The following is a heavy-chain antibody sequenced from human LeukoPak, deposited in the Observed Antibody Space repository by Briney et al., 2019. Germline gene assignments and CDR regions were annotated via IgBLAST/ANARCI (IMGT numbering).Heavy chain of an antibody. Sequence: QSSETLSLTCTVSGGSLSPYNWNWIRQPPGKGLEWIGYIYYNGNTNYNPSLKSRASISIDTSKQQFSLRLSSVTAADTAIYYCARGGSRAVTAVIVDYWGQGNLVIVSP. D-gene: IGHD4-17*01. CDR1: GGSLSPYN. CDR2: IYYNGNT. V-gene: IGHV4-59*01. J-gene: IGHJ4*02. CDR3: ARGGSRAVTAVIVDY.